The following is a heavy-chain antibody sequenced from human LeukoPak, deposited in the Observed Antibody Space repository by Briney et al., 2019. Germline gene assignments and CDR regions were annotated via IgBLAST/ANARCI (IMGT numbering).Heavy chain of an antibody. J-gene: IGHJ5*02. Sequence: GGSLRLSCAASGFTFSSYTMNWVRQAPGKGLEWVSSITSSSGYTYYADSVKGRFTISRNNVEKSVYLQMNSLRVEDTAVYYCASNTNYNWLDPWGQGTLVTVSS. CDR3: ASNTNYNWLDP. V-gene: IGHV3-21*01. D-gene: IGHD1-1*01. CDR2: ITSSSGYT. CDR1: GFTFSSYT.